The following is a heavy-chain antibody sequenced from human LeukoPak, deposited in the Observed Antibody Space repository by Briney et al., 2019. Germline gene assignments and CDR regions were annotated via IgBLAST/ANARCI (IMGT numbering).Heavy chain of an antibody. CDR2: VNHSGST. CDR1: GGSFSGYY. V-gene: IGHV4-34*01. Sequence: TSETLSLTCAVYGGSFSGYYWSWIRQPPGKGLEWIGEVNHSGSTNYNPSLESRVTISVDTSKNQFSLKLSSVTAADTAVYYCARTGLSFDYWGQGTLVTVSS. CDR3: ARTGLSFDY. J-gene: IGHJ4*02.